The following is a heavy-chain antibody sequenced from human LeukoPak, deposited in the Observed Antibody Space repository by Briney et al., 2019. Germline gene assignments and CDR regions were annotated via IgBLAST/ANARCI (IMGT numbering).Heavy chain of an antibody. CDR1: GGSISSYY. J-gene: IGHJ3*02. CDR3: ARDQPYYYDSSGYAFDI. D-gene: IGHD3-22*01. V-gene: IGHV4-59*01. Sequence: SETLSLTCTVSGGSISSYYWSWIRQSPGKGLEWIGYIYYSGSTNYNPSLKSRVTISVDTSKNQFSLKLSSVTAADTAVYYCARDQPYYYDSSGYAFDIWGQGTMVTVSS. CDR2: IYYSGST.